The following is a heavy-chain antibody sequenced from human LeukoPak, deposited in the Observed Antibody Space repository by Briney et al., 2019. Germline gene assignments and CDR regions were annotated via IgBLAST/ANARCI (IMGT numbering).Heavy chain of an antibody. CDR3: AREGDWNGRFDY. J-gene: IGHJ4*02. CDR1: GSSISSSSYY. D-gene: IGHD1-1*01. V-gene: IGHV4-39*07. CDR2: IYYSGST. Sequence: SETLSLTCTVSGSSISSSSYYWGWIRQPPGKGLEWIGSIYYSGSTYYNPSLKSRVAMSVDTSKSQFSLKLSSVTAADTAVYYCAREGDWNGRFDYWGQGTLVTVSS.